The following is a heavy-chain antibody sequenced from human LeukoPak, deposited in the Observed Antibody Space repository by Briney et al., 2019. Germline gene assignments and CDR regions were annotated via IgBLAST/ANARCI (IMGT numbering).Heavy chain of an antibody. CDR3: AHCPSGYKPPYYYFAS. D-gene: IGHD3-22*01. CDR1: GFSLSTSGVG. Sequence: SGPTLVKPTQTLTLTCTFSGFSLSTSGVGVGWIRQPPGKALEWLALIYWNDDKRYSPSLKSRLTITKDTSKNQVVLTMTNMAPVNTATYYCAHCPSGYKPPYYYFASGGKETLVTVSS. V-gene: IGHV2-5*01. J-gene: IGHJ4*02. CDR2: IYWNDDK.